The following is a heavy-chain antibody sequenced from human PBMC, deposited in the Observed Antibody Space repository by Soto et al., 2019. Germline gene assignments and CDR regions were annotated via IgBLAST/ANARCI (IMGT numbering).Heavy chain of an antibody. CDR2: IYYSGST. CDR1: GGSISSGDYY. D-gene: IGHD6-13*01. V-gene: IGHV4-30-4*01. Sequence: QVQLQESGPGLVKPSQTLSLTCTVSGGSISSGDYYWSWIRQPPGKGLAWIGYIYYSGSTYYNPSLRRRVTISVDTSKNPFSLKLSSVTAADTAVYYCAGERPDGSRLDPWGQGTLVTVSS. J-gene: IGHJ5*02. CDR3: AGERPDGSRLDP.